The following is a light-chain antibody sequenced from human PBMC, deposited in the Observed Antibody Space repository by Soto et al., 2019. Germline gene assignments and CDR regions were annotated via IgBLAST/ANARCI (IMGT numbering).Light chain of an antibody. CDR3: QQSYSTLWT. J-gene: IGKJ1*01. V-gene: IGKV1-39*01. CDR1: QSISSY. Sequence: DIQMTQSPSSPSASVGDKVTNTCRASQSISSYLNWYQQKPGKAPKLLIYAASSLQSGVPSRFSGSGSGTDFTLTISSLQPEDFATYYCQQSYSTLWTFGQGTKVDIK. CDR2: AAS.